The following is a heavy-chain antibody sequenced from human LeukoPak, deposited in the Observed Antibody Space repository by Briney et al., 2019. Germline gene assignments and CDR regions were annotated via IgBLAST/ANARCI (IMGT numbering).Heavy chain of an antibody. J-gene: IGHJ4*02. CDR1: GYTFTSHG. CDR2: ISANNGDT. V-gene: IGHV1-18*01. CDR3: ARDWPTVIADY. Sequence: ASVKVSCKTSGYTFTSHGISWVRQAPGQGLEWMGWISANNGDTKYAQRMQDRLTMTTDTSTSTAYMDLRSLSSDDTAIYHCARDWPTVIADYWGQGTLVTVSS. D-gene: IGHD4-11*01.